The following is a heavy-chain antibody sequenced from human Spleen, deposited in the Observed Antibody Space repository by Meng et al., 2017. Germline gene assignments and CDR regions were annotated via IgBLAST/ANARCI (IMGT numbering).Heavy chain of an antibody. CDR3: AKRRRDPYYFDY. Sequence: GESLKISCAASGFTFTSYDMSWVRQAPGKGLEWVSSISFGGAGTYYADSVKGRFTISRDNSKNTLHLQMNSLRAEDTAIYYCAKRRRDPYYFDYWGQGTLVTVSS. CDR1: GFTFTSYD. CDR2: ISFGGAGT. J-gene: IGHJ4*02. V-gene: IGHV3-23*01.